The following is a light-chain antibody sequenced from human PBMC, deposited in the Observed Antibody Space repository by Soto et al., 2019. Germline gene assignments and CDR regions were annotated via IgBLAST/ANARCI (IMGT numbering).Light chain of an antibody. CDR1: QSISSW. V-gene: IGKV1-5*01. Sequence: DIQMTHSPSTLSASVGDIVTITCRASQSISSWLAWYQQKPGKAPKLLIYDASSLESGVPSRFSGSGSGTEFTLTISSLQPDDFATYYCQQYNSYGTFGQGTKVDI. J-gene: IGKJ1*01. CDR3: QQYNSYGT. CDR2: DAS.